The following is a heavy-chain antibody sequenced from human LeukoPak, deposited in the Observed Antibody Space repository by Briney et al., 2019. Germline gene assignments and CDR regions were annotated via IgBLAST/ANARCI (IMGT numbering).Heavy chain of an antibody. Sequence: TSVKVSCKASGGTFSSYAISWVRQAPGQGLEWMGGIIPIFGTANYAQKFQGRVTITTDESPSTAYMELSRRRPEATAVYYSASWQTRREYYYDISGYLGDWGQGTLVTVSS. CDR3: ASWQTRREYYYDISGYLGD. J-gene: IGHJ4*02. D-gene: IGHD3-22*01. CDR1: GGTFSSYA. V-gene: IGHV1-69*05. CDR2: IIPIFGTA.